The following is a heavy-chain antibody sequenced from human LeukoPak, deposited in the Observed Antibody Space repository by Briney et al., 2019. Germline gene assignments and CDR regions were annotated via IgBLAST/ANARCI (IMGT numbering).Heavy chain of an antibody. Sequence: PGGSLRLSCAASGLTFSSYGMHWVRQAPGKGLEWVAVISYGGSNEYYADSVKGRFTISRDNSKNTLYLQMNSLRAEDTAVYYCAKGDSGYYTFFDYWGQGTLVTVSS. V-gene: IGHV3-30*18. D-gene: IGHD3-22*01. CDR3: AKGDSGYYTFFDY. CDR2: ISYGGSNE. J-gene: IGHJ4*02. CDR1: GLTFSSYG.